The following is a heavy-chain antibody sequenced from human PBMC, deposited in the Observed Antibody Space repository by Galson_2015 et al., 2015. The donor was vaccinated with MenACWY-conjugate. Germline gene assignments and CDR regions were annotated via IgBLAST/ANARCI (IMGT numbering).Heavy chain of an antibody. V-gene: IGHV3-7*03. Sequence: SLILSCEASGFTFSCYWMSWVRQAPGPGLAWVARINHHRGGRFYVDSFQGRFTISRDNAKNSLYLQMNTLRSEDTAVYYCARAAARDCWGQGTLVTVSS. CDR1: GFTFSCYW. CDR2: INHHRGGR. D-gene: IGHD6-6*01. CDR3: ARAAARDC. J-gene: IGHJ4*02.